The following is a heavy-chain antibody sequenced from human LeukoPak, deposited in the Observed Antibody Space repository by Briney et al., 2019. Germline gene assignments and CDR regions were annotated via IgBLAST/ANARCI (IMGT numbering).Heavy chain of an antibody. CDR1: GYTFTSYG. J-gene: IGHJ4*02. CDR2: ISAYNGNT. Sequence: ASVKVSCKASGYTFTSYGISWVRQAPGQGLEWMGWISAYNGNTNCAQKLQGRVTITTDTSTSTAHMVLRSLRSDDTAVYYCARDHEFCRSTSCYAIDYWGQGTLVTVSS. V-gene: IGHV1-18*01. CDR3: ARDHEFCRSTSCYAIDY. D-gene: IGHD2-2*01.